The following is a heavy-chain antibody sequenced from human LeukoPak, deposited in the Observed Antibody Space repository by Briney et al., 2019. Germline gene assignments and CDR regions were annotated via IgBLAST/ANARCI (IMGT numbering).Heavy chain of an antibody. CDR3: ARDREMATMDYYGMDV. D-gene: IGHD5-24*01. Sequence: GGSLRLSCAASGFTFSSYAMHGVRQAPGKGLEWLAVISYDGSNKYYADSVKGRFTSSRDNSENTLYLQMNSLRGEDTAVYHCARDREMATMDYYGMDVWGQGTPVTVSS. CDR1: GFTFSSYA. J-gene: IGHJ6*02. CDR2: ISYDGSNK. V-gene: IGHV3-30-3*01.